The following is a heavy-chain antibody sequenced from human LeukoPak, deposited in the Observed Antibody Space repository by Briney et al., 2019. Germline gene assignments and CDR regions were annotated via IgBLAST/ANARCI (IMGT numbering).Heavy chain of an antibody. J-gene: IGHJ4*02. Sequence: PSETLSLTCTVSGGSISHYYWSWIRQSPEKGLERIGYIFYTGTTNYNPSLKSRVTISVDTSKNQFSLRLTSVTAADTARYYCARHFIASQSTFDYWGQGTLVTVSS. CDR1: GGSISHYY. CDR3: ARHFIASQSTFDY. CDR2: IFYTGTT. V-gene: IGHV4-59*08.